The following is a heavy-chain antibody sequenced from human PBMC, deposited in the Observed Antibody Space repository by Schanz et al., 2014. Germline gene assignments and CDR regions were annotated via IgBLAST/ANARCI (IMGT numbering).Heavy chain of an antibody. Sequence: LLVESGGGVVQPGRSLRLSCAASGFTFRTYAMHWVRQAPGKGLEWMAVVSFDGNNTDYADSVKGRFTISRDNSRNTVYLQMNTLRHEETAIYYCARARGVMDVWGRGTMVTVSS. CDR1: GFTFRTYA. V-gene: IGHV3-30*04. J-gene: IGHJ6*02. D-gene: IGHD3-10*01. CDR2: VSFDGNNT. CDR3: ARARGVMDV.